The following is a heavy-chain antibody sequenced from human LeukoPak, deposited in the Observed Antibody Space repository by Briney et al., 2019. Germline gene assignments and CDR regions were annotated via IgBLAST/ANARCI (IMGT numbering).Heavy chain of an antibody. D-gene: IGHD4-23*01. Sequence: SETLSLTCAVYGGSFSGYYWSWIRQPPGKGLEWIGKINHTGSTNYNPSLKSRVTISVDTSKNQFSLKLNSVTAADTAIYYCARDTLEYSNSPDALDIWGQGTMVTVSS. CDR2: INHTGST. J-gene: IGHJ3*02. V-gene: IGHV4-34*01. CDR1: GGSFSGYY. CDR3: ARDTLEYSNSPDALDI.